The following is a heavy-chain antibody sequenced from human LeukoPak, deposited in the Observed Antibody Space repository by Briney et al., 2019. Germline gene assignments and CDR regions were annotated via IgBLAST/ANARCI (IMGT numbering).Heavy chain of an antibody. D-gene: IGHD2-2*02. V-gene: IGHV1-2*02. CDR3: ARKDYCSSNSCYNPARFGY. CDR1: GYTFTGYY. CDR2: INPNSGGT. Sequence: ASVKVSCKASGYTFTGYYMHWVRQAPGQGLEWMGWINPNSGGTNYAQKFQGRVTMTTDTSTSTAYMELRSLRSDDTAVYYCARKDYCSSNSCYNPARFGYWGQGTLVTVSS. J-gene: IGHJ4*02.